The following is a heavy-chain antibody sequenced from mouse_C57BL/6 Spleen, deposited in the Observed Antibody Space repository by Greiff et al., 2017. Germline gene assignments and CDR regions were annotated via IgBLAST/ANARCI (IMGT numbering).Heavy chain of an antibody. CDR3: SAAYYSKGAWFAY. Sequence: VQLQQPGAELVKPGASVKLSCKASGYTFTSYWMHWVKQRPGRGLEWIGRIDPNSGGTKYNEKFKSKATLTVDKPSSTAYMQLSSLTSEAAAVSLCSAAYYSKGAWFAYWGQGTLVTVSA. CDR2: IDPNSGGT. D-gene: IGHD2-5*01. CDR1: GYTFTSYW. V-gene: IGHV1-72*01. J-gene: IGHJ3*01.